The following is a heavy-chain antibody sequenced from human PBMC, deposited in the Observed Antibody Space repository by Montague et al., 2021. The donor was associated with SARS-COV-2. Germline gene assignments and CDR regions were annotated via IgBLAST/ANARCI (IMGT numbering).Heavy chain of an antibody. CDR1: GGSISSSSYY. J-gene: IGHJ5*02. CDR3: AGRGVRYSSSWYSYWFDP. V-gene: IGHV4-39*01. CDR2: IYYSGST. D-gene: IGHD6-13*01. Sequence: SETLSLTCTVSGGSISSSSYYWGWIRQPPGKGLEWIGSIYYSGSTYHNPSLKSRVTISVDTSKNQFSLKLSSVTAADTAVYYCAGRGVRYSSSWYSYWFDPWGQGTLVTVSS.